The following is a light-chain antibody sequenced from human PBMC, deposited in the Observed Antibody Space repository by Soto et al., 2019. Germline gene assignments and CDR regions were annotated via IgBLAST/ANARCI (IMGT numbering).Light chain of an antibody. Sequence: QSALTQPASVSGSPGQSITISCTETSSDVGGYNYVSWYQQHPGKAPKLMIYDVSNRPSGVSNRFSGSKSGNTASLTISGLQAEDEADYYCSSYTSSSTPHYVFGTGTKLTVL. CDR1: SSDVGGYNY. CDR3: SSYTSSSTPHYV. CDR2: DVS. V-gene: IGLV2-14*01. J-gene: IGLJ1*01.